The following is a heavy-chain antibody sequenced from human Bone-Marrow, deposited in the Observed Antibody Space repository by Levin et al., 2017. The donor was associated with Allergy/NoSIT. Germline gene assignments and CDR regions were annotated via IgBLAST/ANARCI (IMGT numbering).Heavy chain of an antibody. CDR3: PGDRLDSVGAVMVEPNNWFDP. D-gene: IGHD5-18*01. CDR1: GFTFSNYD. CDR2: IRYDGSNK. Sequence: GESLKISCAASGFTFSNYDMHWARQAPGKGLEWVAVIRYDGSNKDYADSVKGRFTISRDNSKNTLFLQMNSMRAEDTAVYYGPGDRLDSVGAVMVEPNNWFDPWGQGTLVTVSS. V-gene: IGHV3-33*01. J-gene: IGHJ5*02.